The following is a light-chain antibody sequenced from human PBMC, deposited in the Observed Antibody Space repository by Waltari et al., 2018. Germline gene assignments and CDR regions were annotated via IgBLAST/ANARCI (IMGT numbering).Light chain of an antibody. CDR3: MQALQTPPWT. Sequence: DIVMTQSPLSLSVTPGEPASISCRSSQGLLHSNGYNYLDWYLQKPGQSPQLLIYLGSNRASGVPDRFSGSGSCTDFTLKISRVEAEDVGVYYCMQALQTPPWTFGQGTKVEIK. CDR2: LGS. CDR1: QGLLHSNGYNY. V-gene: IGKV2-28*01. J-gene: IGKJ1*01.